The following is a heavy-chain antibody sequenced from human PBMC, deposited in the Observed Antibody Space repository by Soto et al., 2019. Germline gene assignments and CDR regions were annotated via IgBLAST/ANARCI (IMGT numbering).Heavy chain of an antibody. Sequence: QITLKESGPTLVKPTQTLTLTCTFSGFSLTTSGVGVGWIRQPPGKALEWLALIYWDDDKRYSPSLKRRLTISKNTSKTQAVLTMPNMHPADTATYYCAHRTTTVTWWFDPWGQGTLVTVSS. CDR2: IYWDDDK. CDR3: AHRTTTVTWWFDP. V-gene: IGHV2-5*02. CDR1: GFSLTTSGVG. J-gene: IGHJ5*02. D-gene: IGHD4-17*01.